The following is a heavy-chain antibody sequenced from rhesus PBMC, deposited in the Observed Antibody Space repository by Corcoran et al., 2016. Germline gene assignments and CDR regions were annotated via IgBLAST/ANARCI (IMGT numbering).Heavy chain of an antibody. CDR1: GGSISSSY. D-gene: IGHD6-13*01. J-gene: IGHJ5-1*01. Sequence: QLQLQESGPGLVKPSETLSVTCAVSGGSISSSYWSWIRQAPGKGREWIGYIYVSGSSTNYNPSLMGVVTWSVDTSKNQRALKLSSVTTEDTAVYYCARGKFGSWSYNRFDVWGPGVLVTVSS. CDR2: IYVSGSST. CDR3: ARGKFGSWSYNRFDV. V-gene: IGHV4-169*01.